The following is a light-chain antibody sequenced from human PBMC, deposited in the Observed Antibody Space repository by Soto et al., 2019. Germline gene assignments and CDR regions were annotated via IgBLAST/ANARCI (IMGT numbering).Light chain of an antibody. CDR3: QQYGNSRGT. J-gene: IGKJ1*01. Sequence: EIVMTQSPATLSVSPGERATLSCRASQSVSNKLAWYQHKPGQAPRVLIYDTSSRATGIPDRFSGSGSGTDFTLTISGLEPEDSAVYYCQQYGNSRGTFGQGTKVDIK. CDR1: QSVSNK. CDR2: DTS. V-gene: IGKV3-20*01.